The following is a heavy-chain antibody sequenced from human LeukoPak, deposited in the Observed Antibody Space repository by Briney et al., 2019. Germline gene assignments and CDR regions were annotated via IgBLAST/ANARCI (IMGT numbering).Heavy chain of an antibody. CDR1: GFSLSTSGVG. CDR2: IYWDDDK. Sequence: SGPTLVKPTQTLTLTCTFSGFSLSTSGVGVGWIRQPPGKALEWLALIYWDDDKRYSPSLKSRLTITKDTSKNQVVLTMTNMDPVDTATYYCAHTPRYFAPSVPYFDYWGQGTLVTVSS. J-gene: IGHJ4*02. D-gene: IGHD3-9*01. CDR3: AHTPRYFAPSVPYFDY. V-gene: IGHV2-5*02.